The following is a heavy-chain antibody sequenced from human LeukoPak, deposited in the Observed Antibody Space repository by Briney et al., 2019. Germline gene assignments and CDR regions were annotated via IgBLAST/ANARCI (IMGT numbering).Heavy chain of an antibody. CDR2: IKSKSDGETA. CDR3: TTRPMPNGDCPLDY. V-gene: IGHV3-15*05. CDR1: GFTLRNPW. J-gene: IGHJ4*02. Sequence: GGSLRLACAASGFTLRNPWMTWVRQTPGKGLEWDGRIKSKSDGETADYAAPVIGRFTISRDDSKNTLLLQLNNLKVEDTAVYFCTTRPMPNGDCPLDYWGQGTLVTVSS. D-gene: IGHD2-21*02.